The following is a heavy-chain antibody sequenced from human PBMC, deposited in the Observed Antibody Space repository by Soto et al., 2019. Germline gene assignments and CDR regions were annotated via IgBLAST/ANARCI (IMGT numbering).Heavy chain of an antibody. CDR2: IIPIFGTA. CDR1: GGTFSSYA. V-gene: IGHV1-69*06. Sequence: SVKVSCKASGGTFSSYAISWVRQAPGQGLEWMGGIIPIFGTANYAQKFQGRVTITADNSKNTLYLQMNSLRAEDTAVYYCAKHTYYHDRSGYYIFDYWGQGTPVTVSS. D-gene: IGHD3-22*01. J-gene: IGHJ4*02. CDR3: AKHTYYHDRSGYYIFDY.